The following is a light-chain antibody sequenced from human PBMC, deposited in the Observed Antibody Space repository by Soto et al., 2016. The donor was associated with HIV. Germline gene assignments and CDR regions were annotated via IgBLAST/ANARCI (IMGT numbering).Light chain of an antibody. V-gene: IGKV1-33*01. J-gene: IGKJ2*01. Sequence: DIQMTQSPSSLSASVGDRVTITCQASQDISNYLNWYQQKPGKAPKLLIYDASNLETGVPSRFSGSGSGTDFTFTISSLQPEDIATYYCQQYGNLPMYTFGQGTKLE. CDR3: QQYGNLPMYT. CDR2: DAS. CDR1: QDISNY.